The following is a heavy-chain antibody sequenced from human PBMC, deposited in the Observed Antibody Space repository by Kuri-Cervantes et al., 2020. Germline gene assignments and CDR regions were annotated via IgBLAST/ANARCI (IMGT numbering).Heavy chain of an antibody. J-gene: IGHJ5*02. Sequence: SGPTLVKPTRTLTLTCTFSGFSLSTSGMCVSWIRQPPGKALEWLARIDWDDDKYYSTSLKTRLTISKDTSKNQVVLTMTNMDPVDTATYYCARSGSYFGVWWFDPWGQGTLVTVSS. CDR3: ARSGSYFGVWWFDP. D-gene: IGHD1-26*01. CDR1: GFSLSTSGMC. V-gene: IGHV2-70*11. CDR2: IDWDDDK.